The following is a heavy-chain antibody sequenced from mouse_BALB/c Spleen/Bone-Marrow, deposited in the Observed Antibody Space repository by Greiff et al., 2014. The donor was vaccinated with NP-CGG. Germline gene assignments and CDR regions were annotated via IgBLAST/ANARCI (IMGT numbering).Heavy chain of an antibody. CDR2: ISYDGSN. Sequence: EVHLVESGPGLVKPSQSLSLTCSVTGSSITSGYYWNWIRQFPGNKLEWMGYISYDGSNNYNPSLKNRISITRDASKNQFFLRLNSVSPEDTATYYCASESYDGSLFDYWGQRTSLTVAS. J-gene: IGHJ2*02. CDR1: GSSITSGYY. D-gene: IGHD2-3*01. CDR3: ASESYDGSLFDY. V-gene: IGHV3-6*02.